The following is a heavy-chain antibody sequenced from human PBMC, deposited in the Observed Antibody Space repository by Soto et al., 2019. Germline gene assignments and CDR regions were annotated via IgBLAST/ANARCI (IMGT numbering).Heavy chain of an antibody. CDR1: GGSFSSGGYY. V-gene: IGHV4-31*03. D-gene: IGHD2-8*02. CDR2: IYYNGST. J-gene: IGHJ1*01. Sequence: QLQLQESGPGLVKPSQTLSLACTVSGGSFSSGGYYWSWIRQLPGKGLEWIGYIYYNGSTHYNPSLKSRFTISLDTSKNQFSLKLSSVTAADTAVYYCARATSFSGHHGYWGQGTLVTVSS. CDR3: ARATSFSGHHGY.